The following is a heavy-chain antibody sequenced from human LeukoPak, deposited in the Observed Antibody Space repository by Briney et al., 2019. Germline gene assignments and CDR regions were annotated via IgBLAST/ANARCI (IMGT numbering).Heavy chain of an antibody. V-gene: IGHV4-59*01. J-gene: IGHJ4*02. CDR3: ANYHGSGSYPFDY. D-gene: IGHD3-10*01. CDR1: GGSLSSFY. CDR2: IYYSGSL. Sequence: PSETLSLTCTVSGGSLSSFYWSWIRQPPGKGLEWIGYIYYSGSLNYNPSLKSRVTISLDTSKNQFSLRLSSVTAADTAVYYCANYHGSGSYPFDYWGQGTLVTVSS.